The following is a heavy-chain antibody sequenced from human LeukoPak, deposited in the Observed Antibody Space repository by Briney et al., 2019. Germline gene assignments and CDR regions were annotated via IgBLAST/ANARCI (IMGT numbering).Heavy chain of an antibody. D-gene: IGHD3-10*01. CDR1: GGSISSYY. J-gene: IGHJ4*02. V-gene: IGHV4-59*01. CDR3: ARLWFGDV. CDR2: IYHSGST. Sequence: PSESLSLTCTVSGGSISSYYWSWIRQPPGKGLEWIGYIYHSGSTNYNSSLKSRVTISVDTSKNQFSLKLSSVTAADTAVYYCARLWFGDVWGQGTLVTVSS.